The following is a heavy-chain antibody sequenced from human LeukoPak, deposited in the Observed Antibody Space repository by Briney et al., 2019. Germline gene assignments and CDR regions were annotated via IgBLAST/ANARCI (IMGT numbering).Heavy chain of an antibody. CDR2: ISSSGSYI. V-gene: IGHV3-21*01. CDR1: GFTFSSYH. D-gene: IGHD5-18*01. CDR3: ARRATTERGHSYGLDY. Sequence: GGSLRLSCEVSGFTFSSYHMNWVRQAPGKGLEWVASISSSGSYIYYADSMTGRCTISRDSAKNSLYLQMNSLRAEDTAMYYCARRATTERGHSYGLDYWGQGTLVTDSS. J-gene: IGHJ4*02.